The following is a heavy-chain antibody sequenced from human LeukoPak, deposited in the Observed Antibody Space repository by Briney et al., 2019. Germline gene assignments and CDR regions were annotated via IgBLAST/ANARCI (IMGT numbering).Heavy chain of an antibody. D-gene: IGHD1-26*01. CDR2: TSYDGSNK. CDR3: AKGVGSTGSYFDY. Sequence: GGSLRLSCAASGFTFSSYGMHWVRQAPGKGLEWVAVTSYDGSNKYYADSVKGRFTISRDNTKNTLYLQMNSLRADDTAVYYCAKGVGSTGSYFDYWGQGTLVTVSS. V-gene: IGHV3-30*18. J-gene: IGHJ4*02. CDR1: GFTFSSYG.